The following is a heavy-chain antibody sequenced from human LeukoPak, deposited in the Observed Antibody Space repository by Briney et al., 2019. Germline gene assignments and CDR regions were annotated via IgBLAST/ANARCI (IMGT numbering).Heavy chain of an antibody. D-gene: IGHD1-26*01. CDR1: DGSIDNSTDY. CDR2: IYYSGST. V-gene: IGHV4-39*01. J-gene: IGHJ4*02. Sequence: SETLSLTCSVSDGSIDNSTDYWGWIRQPRGKGLEWIGTIYYSGSTFYNPSLKSRVTVSVDTSKKQFYLRLTSVTAPDTAVYYCTRYGVGADNWGQGTLVTVSS. CDR3: TRYGVGADN.